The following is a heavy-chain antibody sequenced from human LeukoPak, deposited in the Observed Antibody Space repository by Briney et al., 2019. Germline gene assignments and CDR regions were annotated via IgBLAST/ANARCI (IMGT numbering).Heavy chain of an antibody. D-gene: IGHD6-13*01. J-gene: IGHJ4*02. V-gene: IGHV1-8*01. Sequence: EASVKVSCKASGYTFISYDINWVRQATGQGREWMGWMNPNSGNTGYAQKFQGRVTMTRNTSISTAYMELSSLRSEDTAVYYCARTLHGIAAARIKPYYFDYWGQGTLVTVSS. CDR3: ARTLHGIAAARIKPYYFDY. CDR2: MNPNSGNT. CDR1: GYTFISYD.